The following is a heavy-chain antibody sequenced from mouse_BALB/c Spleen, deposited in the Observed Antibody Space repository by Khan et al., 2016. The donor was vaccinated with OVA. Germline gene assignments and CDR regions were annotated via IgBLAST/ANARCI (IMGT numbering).Heavy chain of an antibody. J-gene: IGHJ3*01. CDR2: ISPVAYST. CDR3: AREGVAY. CDR1: GFTFIDYG. V-gene: IGHV5-15*02. Sequence: EVQLVESGGGLVQPEGSRKLSCAASGFTFIDYGMAWVRQTPGKGPEWIAFISPVAYSTYYADTVTGRFTISTETAKNTLDLEISSLRSDDTARYCCAREGVAYWGQGTLVTVSA.